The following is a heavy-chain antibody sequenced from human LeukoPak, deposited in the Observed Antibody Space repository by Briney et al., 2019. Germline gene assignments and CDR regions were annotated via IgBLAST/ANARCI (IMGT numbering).Heavy chain of an antibody. V-gene: IGHV1-2*02. CDR2: ISPNSGGT. CDR1: GFTLTAYY. D-gene: IGHD3-22*01. CDR3: ARVGYYYDTDAFDI. J-gene: IGHJ3*02. Sequence: ASVKVSCKASGFTLTAYYMYWVRQAPGQGLEWVAWISPNSGGTNYAQKFQGRVTMTRDTSINTAYMELSSLRSEDTAVYYCARVGYYYDTDAFDIWGQGTMVTVSS.